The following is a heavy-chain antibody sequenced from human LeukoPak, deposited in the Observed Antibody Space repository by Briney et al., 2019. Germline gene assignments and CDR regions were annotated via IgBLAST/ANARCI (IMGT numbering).Heavy chain of an antibody. V-gene: IGHV1-2*06. CDR1: GYTFTSYD. J-gene: IGHJ4*02. CDR3: ARSESSNWDAKDFFDY. Sequence: ASVTVSCKASGYTFTSYDIGWVRQAPGQGLEWMGRINPNSGGTNYSQRFQGRVTITRATAISTAYMELSRLRSDDPAVYYCARSESSNWDAKDFFDYWGPGTLGTVSS. CDR2: INPNSGGT. D-gene: IGHD4-11*01.